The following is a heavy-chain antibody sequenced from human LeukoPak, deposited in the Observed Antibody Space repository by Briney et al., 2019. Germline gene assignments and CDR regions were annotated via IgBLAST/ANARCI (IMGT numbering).Heavy chain of an antibody. D-gene: IGHD6-13*01. J-gene: IGHJ6*03. Sequence: PPETLSLTCAVYGGSFSGYYRSWVRPPPQRGLGWVGEIKHRGRTTYNTTPKSRATISVNTSKKQVSWKLNSVTAADSAVYYSAICLSSRWTRYYYMDVWGKGNTVTVSS. V-gene: IGHV4-34*01. CDR3: AICLSSRWTRYYYMDV. CDR2: IKHRGRT. CDR1: GGSFSGYY.